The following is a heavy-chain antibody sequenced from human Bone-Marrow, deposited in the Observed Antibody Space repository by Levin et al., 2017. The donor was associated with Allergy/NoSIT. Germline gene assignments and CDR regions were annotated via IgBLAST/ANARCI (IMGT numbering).Heavy chain of an antibody. J-gene: IGHJ4*02. V-gene: IGHV3-74*01. CDR2: INSDGTTT. D-gene: IGHD2-15*01. CDR1: GFTFRSYW. CDR3: ARREGGCSGGTCYFDH. Sequence: GESLKISCAASGFTFRSYWMHWVRQAPGKGQVWVGRINSDGTTTNYADSVKGRFTISRDNAKNTLYLQMNSLRDDDTAVYFCARREGGCSGGTCYFDHWGPGTLVTVSS.